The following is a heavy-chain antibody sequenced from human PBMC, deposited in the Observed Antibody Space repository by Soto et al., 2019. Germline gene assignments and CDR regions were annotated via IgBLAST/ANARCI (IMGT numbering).Heavy chain of an antibody. CDR2: IYYSGST. CDR1: GGSISSGDYY. V-gene: IGHV4-30-4*01. CDR3: ARVGSSIAVWPFDD. J-gene: IGHJ4*02. D-gene: IGHD6-6*01. Sequence: PSETLSLTCTVSGGSISSGDYYWSWIRQPPGKGLEWIGYIYYSGSTYYNPSLKSRVTISLDTSKNQFSLKLSSVTAADTAVYYCARVGSSIAVWPFDDWGQGTLVTVAS.